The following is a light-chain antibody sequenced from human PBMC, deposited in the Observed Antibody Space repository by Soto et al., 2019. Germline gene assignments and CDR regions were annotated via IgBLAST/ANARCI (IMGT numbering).Light chain of an antibody. CDR3: QQYHSYWT. CDR2: AAS. V-gene: IGKV1-8*01. Sequence: IQLTPSPSSLSAXASATVTIPFRASQGISSYLAWYQQKPGKAPKLLIYAASTLQSGVPSRFSGSRSGTEFTLTISSLQTDDFSTYYCQQYHSYWTFGQGTKVDIK. J-gene: IGKJ1*01. CDR1: QGISSY.